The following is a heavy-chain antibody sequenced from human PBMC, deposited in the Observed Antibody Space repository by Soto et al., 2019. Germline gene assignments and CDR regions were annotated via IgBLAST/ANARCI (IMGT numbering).Heavy chain of an antibody. CDR3: ARRNGDYPFDY. J-gene: IGHJ4*02. D-gene: IGHD4-17*01. Sequence: SETLSLTCTVSGGSISSSSYYWGWIRQPPGKGLEWIGSIYYSGSTYYNPSLKSRVTISVDTSKNQFSLKLSSVTAADTAVYYCARRNGDYPFDYWGQGTLVTVSS. CDR1: GGSISSSSYY. CDR2: IYYSGST. V-gene: IGHV4-39*01.